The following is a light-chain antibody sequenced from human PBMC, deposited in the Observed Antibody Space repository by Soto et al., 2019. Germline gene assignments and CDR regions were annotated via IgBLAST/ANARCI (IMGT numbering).Light chain of an antibody. CDR3: QQTYVAPVT. V-gene: IGKV1-39*01. CDR2: ATS. CDR1: QNIKSF. J-gene: IGKJ4*01. Sequence: DIQMTQSPSSLSASVGERVTITCQASQNIKSFLNWYQQKPGKAPKLLIYATSSLQSGVPARFSGGRSGTDFSLSISSLQPEDFATYYCQQTYVAPVTFGGGTKVEI.